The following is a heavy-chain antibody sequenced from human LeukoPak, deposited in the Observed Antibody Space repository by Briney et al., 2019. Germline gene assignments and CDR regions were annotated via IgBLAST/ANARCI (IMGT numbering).Heavy chain of an antibody. CDR2: INHSGST. CDR3: AKGLGIGELWVDS. Sequence: PSETLSLTCTVSGGSIRGYYWSWIRQPPGKGLEWIGEINHSGSTNYNPSLKSRVTISVDTSKNQFSLKLSSVTAADTAVYYCAKGLGIGELWVDSWGQGTLATVSS. V-gene: IGHV4-34*01. CDR1: GGSIRGYY. D-gene: IGHD3-10*01. J-gene: IGHJ4*02.